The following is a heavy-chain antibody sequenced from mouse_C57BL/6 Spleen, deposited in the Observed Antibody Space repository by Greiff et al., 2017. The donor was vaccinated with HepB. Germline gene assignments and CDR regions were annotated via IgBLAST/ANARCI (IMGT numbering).Heavy chain of an antibody. Sequence: EVQLQQSGPELVKPGASVKISCKASGYTFTDYYMNWVKQSHGKSLEWIGDINPNNGGTSYNQKFKGKATLTVDKSSSTAYMKLRSLTSEDSAVYYCARIRDGNYVFDYWGQGTTLTVSS. CDR3: ARIRDGNYVFDY. CDR2: INPNNGGT. D-gene: IGHD2-1*01. J-gene: IGHJ2*01. CDR1: GYTFTDYY. V-gene: IGHV1-26*01.